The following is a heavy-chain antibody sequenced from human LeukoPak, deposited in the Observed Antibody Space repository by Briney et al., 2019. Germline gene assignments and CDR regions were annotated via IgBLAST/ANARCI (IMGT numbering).Heavy chain of an antibody. CDR1: GFTFSSYS. CDR3: AREGVGYYLDQ. V-gene: IGHV3-21*01. J-gene: IGHJ4*02. CDR2: ISSSSYI. D-gene: IGHD2-15*01. Sequence: GGSLILSCAASGFTFSSYSMKWVRQAPGKGLEWVSSISSSSYIYYADSVKGRFTISRDNAKNSLYLQMNSLRAEDTAVYYCAREGVGYYLDQWGQGTLVTVSS.